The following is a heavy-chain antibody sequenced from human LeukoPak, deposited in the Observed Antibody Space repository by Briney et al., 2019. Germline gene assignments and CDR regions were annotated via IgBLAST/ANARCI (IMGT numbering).Heavy chain of an antibody. CDR3: AKGGKVATVTTAHASDI. D-gene: IGHD4-17*01. V-gene: IGHV3-23*01. CDR1: GFTFSSYA. Sequence: GGSLRLSCAASGFTFSSYAMSWVRQAPGKGLEWVSAISGSGGSTYYADSVKGRFTISRDNSKNTLYLQMNSLRAEDTAVYYCAKGGKVATVTTAHASDIWGQGTMVTVSS. J-gene: IGHJ3*02. CDR2: ISGSGGST.